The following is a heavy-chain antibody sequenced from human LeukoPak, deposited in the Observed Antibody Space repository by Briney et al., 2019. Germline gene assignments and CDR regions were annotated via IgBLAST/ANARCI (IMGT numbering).Heavy chain of an antibody. D-gene: IGHD2-15*01. Sequence: VASVKLSCTASGYTFTGYYMHWVRQAPGQGLEWMGRINPNSGGTQYAQEFQGRVTMTRDTSISTAYMELSRLRSDDTAVYYCARGYCSGGGCYSVENWFDPWGQGTLVTVSS. J-gene: IGHJ5*02. CDR1: GYTFTGYY. V-gene: IGHV1-2*06. CDR2: INPNSGGT. CDR3: ARGYCSGGGCYSVENWFDP.